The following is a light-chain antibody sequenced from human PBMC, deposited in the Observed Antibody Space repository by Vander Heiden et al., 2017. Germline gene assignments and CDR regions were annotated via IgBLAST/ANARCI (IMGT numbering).Light chain of an antibody. CDR3: QQSHDSPRT. CDR2: GSS. J-gene: IGKJ3*01. Sequence: DIQMTQSPSSLSASVGDRVTITCRASQSIGTSLNWYQHKPGTAPNLLISGSSSLRSGVPSRFSGSGSGRDFTLTIAGLQPEDLGTYYCQQSHDSPRTFGHGTKLNFK. V-gene: IGKV1-39*01. CDR1: QSIGTS.